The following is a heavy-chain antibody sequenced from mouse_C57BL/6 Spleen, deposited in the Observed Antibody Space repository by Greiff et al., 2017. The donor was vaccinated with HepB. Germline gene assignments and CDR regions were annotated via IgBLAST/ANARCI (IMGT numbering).Heavy chain of an antibody. D-gene: IGHD2-1*01. CDR1: GFTFSSYA. Sequence: EVKLVESGEGLVKPGGSLKLSCAASGFTFSSYAMSWVRQTPEKRLEWVAYISSGGDYIYYADTVKGRFTISRDNARNTLYLQMSSLKSEDTAMYYCTIIYYGNYVEYFDVWGTGTTVTVSS. CDR2: ISSGGDYI. J-gene: IGHJ1*03. CDR3: TIIYYGNYVEYFDV. V-gene: IGHV5-9-1*02.